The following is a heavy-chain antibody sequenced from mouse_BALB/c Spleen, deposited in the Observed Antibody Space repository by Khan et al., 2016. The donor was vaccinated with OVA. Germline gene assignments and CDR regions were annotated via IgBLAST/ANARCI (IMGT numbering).Heavy chain of an antibody. V-gene: IGHV1-34*01. CDR1: GYSFTTYY. D-gene: IGHD3-3*01. J-gene: IGHJ3*01. CDR2: IDPFNGGN. Sequence: VQLQQSGPELMKPGASVKISCKASGYSFTTYYMHWVKQSHGKSLEWIGCIDPFNGGNDYNQKFKGKATLTVDKSSSTAYMHLSSLTSEDSAVYYCARGTFDYWGQGTLVTVSA. CDR3: ARGTFDY.